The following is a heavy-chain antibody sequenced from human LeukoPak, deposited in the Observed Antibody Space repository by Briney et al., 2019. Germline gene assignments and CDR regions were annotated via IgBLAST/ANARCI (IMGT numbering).Heavy chain of an antibody. CDR1: GGSISSYY. CDR2: IYTSGST. Sequence: SETLSLTCTVSGGSISSYYWSWLRQPAGKGLEWIGRIYTSGSTNYNPSLKSRVTMSVDTSKNQFSLKLSSVTAADTAVYYCARGSYYDSSGYYVDPFDYWGQGTLVTVSS. CDR3: ARGSYYDSSGYYVDPFDY. D-gene: IGHD3-22*01. J-gene: IGHJ4*02. V-gene: IGHV4-4*07.